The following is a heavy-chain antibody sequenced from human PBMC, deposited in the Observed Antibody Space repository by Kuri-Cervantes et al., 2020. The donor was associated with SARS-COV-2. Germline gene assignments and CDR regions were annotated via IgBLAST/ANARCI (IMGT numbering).Heavy chain of an antibody. CDR1: GGSFSGYY. V-gene: IGHV4-34*01. CDR3: ARQMMSSITIFGVVITRNWFDP. J-gene: IGHJ5*02. Sequence: GSLRLSCAVYGGSFSGYYWSWSRQPPGKGLEWIGSIYYSGSTYYNPSLKSRVTISVDTSKNQFSLKLSSVTAADTAVYYCARQMMSSITIFGVVITRNWFDPWGQGTLVTVSS. CDR2: IYYSGST. D-gene: IGHD3-3*01.